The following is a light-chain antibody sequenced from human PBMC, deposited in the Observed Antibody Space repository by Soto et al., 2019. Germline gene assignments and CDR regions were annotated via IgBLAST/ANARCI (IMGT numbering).Light chain of an antibody. CDR3: QQYGSSPWT. V-gene: IGKV3-20*01. CDR2: GAS. Sequence: EIVLTQSPGTLSVSPGERATLSCRASQNIINNLAWYQQKPGQAPRLLIYGASSRATGIPDRFSGSGSGTDLTLTISRLEPEDFAVYYCQQYGSSPWTFGQGTKV. CDR1: QNIINN. J-gene: IGKJ1*01.